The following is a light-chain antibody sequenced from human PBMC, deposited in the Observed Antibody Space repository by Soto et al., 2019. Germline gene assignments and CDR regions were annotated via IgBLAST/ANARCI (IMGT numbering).Light chain of an antibody. V-gene: IGLV2-14*01. J-gene: IGLJ1*01. Sequence: QSVLTQPASVSGSPGQSITISCTGTSSDDGGYNYVSWYQQRPDRATKLMIYDVNTRPSGVSNRFSGSKSGNTASLTISGLQAEDEADYYCSSYTSSITYVFGTGTKVTVL. CDR3: SSYTSSITYV. CDR1: SSDDGGYNY. CDR2: DVN.